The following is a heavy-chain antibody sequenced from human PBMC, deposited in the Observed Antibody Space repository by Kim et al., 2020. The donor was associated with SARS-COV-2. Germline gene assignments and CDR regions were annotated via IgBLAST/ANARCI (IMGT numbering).Heavy chain of an antibody. D-gene: IGHD3-22*01. V-gene: IGHV3-43*01. J-gene: IGHJ3*02. CDR3: AKAYYYDSSGPTSAFDI. Sequence: GGSLRLSCAASGFTFDDYTMHWVRQAPGKGLEWVSLISWDGGSTYYADSVKGRFTISRDNSKNSLYLQMNSLRTEDTALYYCAKAYYYDSSGPTSAFDIWGQGTMVTVSS. CDR2: ISWDGGST. CDR1: GFTFDDYT.